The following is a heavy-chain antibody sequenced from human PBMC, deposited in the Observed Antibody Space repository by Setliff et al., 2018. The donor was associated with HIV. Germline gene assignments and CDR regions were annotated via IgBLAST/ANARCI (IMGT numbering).Heavy chain of an antibody. CDR1: GFIFSDHY. V-gene: IGHV3-72*01. CDR2: SRNKANSYTT. CDR3: ISGGTSPFFHY. Sequence: SLRLSCAASGFIFSDHYIDWVRQAPEKGLEWVGRSRNKANSYTTEYAASVQGRFTISRDDSKSSLYLQMNSLKIDDTAVYYCISGGTSPFFHYWGQGTLVTVSS. J-gene: IGHJ4*02. D-gene: IGHD3-16*01.